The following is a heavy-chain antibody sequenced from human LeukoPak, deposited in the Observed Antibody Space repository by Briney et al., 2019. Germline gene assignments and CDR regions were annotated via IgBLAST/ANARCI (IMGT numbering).Heavy chain of an antibody. V-gene: IGHV3-30*02. CDR1: GFTFNNYG. CDR3: AKDTVQAAAGFDY. D-gene: IGHD6-13*01. J-gene: IGHJ4*02. Sequence: GGSLRLSCAASGFTFNNYGMHWVRQAPGKGLEWVAFIRYDGSNKYYADSVKGRFTISRDNSKNTLYLQMNSLRAEDTAVYYCAKDTVQAAAGFDYWGQGTLVTVSS. CDR2: IRYDGSNK.